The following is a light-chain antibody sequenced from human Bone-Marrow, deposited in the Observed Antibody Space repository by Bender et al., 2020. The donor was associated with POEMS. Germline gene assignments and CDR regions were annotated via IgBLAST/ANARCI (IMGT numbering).Light chain of an antibody. V-gene: IGLV1-44*01. CDR2: SNN. Sequence: QSTLTQPPSASGTPGQWVTIPCSGSSSNIGSNTVNWYQQLPGTAPKLLIYSNNQRPSGVPDRFSGSKSGTSASLAISGLRSEDEADHFCAAWDDSLRGRLFGGGTKVTVL. CDR3: AAWDDSLRGRL. J-gene: IGLJ2*01. CDR1: SSNIGSNT.